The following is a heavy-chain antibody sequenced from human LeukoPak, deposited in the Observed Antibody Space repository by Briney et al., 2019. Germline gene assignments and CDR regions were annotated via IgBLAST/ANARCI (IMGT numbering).Heavy chain of an antibody. CDR1: GFTVSSNY. V-gene: IGHV3-66*01. Sequence: PGGSLRLSCAASGFTVSSNYMSWVRQAPGKGLEWVSVIYSGGSTYYADSVKGRFTISRDNSKHTLYLQMNSPRGEDTAVYYCARGYYDSSGYLFGGGQGTLVTVSS. CDR2: IYSGGST. CDR3: ARGYYDSSGYLFG. D-gene: IGHD3-22*01. J-gene: IGHJ4*02.